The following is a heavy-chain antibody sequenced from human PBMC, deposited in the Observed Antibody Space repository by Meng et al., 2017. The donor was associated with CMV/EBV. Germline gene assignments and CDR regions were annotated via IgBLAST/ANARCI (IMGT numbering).Heavy chain of an antibody. V-gene: IGHV4-39*07. CDR2: IYYSGST. Sequence: SETLSLTCTVSGGSISSSSYYRGWIRQPPGKGLEWIGSIYYSGSTYYNPSLKSRVTISVDTSKNQFSLKLSSVTAADTAVYYCARVQAVAAFDYWGQGTLVTVSS. CDR3: ARVQAVAAFDY. J-gene: IGHJ4*02. D-gene: IGHD6-19*01. CDR1: GGSISSSSYY.